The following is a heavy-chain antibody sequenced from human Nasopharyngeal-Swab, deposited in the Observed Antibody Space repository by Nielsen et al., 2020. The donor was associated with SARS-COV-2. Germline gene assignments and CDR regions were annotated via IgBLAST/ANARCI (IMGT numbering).Heavy chain of an antibody. Sequence: GESLQISCSASGFTFSSYAMHWVRQAPGKGLEYVSAISSNGGSTYYADSVKGRFTISRDNSKNTLYLQMSSLRAEDTAVYYCVKARITIFGVVISSYYYYGMDVWGQGTTVTVSS. J-gene: IGHJ6*02. CDR1: GFTFSSYA. D-gene: IGHD3-3*01. CDR2: ISSNGGST. V-gene: IGHV3-64D*06. CDR3: VKARITIFGVVISSYYYYGMDV.